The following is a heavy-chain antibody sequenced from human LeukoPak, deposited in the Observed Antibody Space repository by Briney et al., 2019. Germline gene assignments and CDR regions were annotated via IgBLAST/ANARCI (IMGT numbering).Heavy chain of an antibody. Sequence: GGSLRLSCAASGFTFSSYAMSWVRQAPGEGREGGSAISGSGGSTYYADSVKGRCTISRDNSKNTLYLQMNSLTAEDTAVYYCAKDELSSYCSSTSCYAAYWGQGTLVTVSS. D-gene: IGHD2-2*01. V-gene: IGHV3-23*01. J-gene: IGHJ4*02. CDR2: ISGSGGST. CDR1: GFTFSSYA. CDR3: AKDELSSYCSSTSCYAAY.